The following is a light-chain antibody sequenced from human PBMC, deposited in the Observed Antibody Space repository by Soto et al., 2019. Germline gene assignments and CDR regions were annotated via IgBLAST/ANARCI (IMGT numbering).Light chain of an antibody. CDR1: QSVSSSY. J-gene: IGKJ1*01. CDR2: QTS. Sequence: EIVLTQSPGTLSLSPGERATLSGRASQSVSSSYLAWYQHRPGQAPRLLIYQTSIRAAGIPARFSASGSGTDFTLTISDVQPEDFALYYCHQRQSWPRTFGQGTKVDIK. V-gene: IGKV3D-20*02. CDR3: HQRQSWPRT.